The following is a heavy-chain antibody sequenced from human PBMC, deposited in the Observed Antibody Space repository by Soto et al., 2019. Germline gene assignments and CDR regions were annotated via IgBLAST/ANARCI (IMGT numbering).Heavy chain of an antibody. CDR1: GYTFSSNG. V-gene: IGHV1-18*04. CDR3: ARLHGYSSGWYDY. Sequence: QVQLVQSGAEVKKPGASVKVSCKASGYTFSSNGVSWVRQPPGQGLEWMGWISTFNGNAHYAQKFQGRVTMTTDTSTNTAYMELTSLSSDDTAVYYCARLHGYSSGWYDYWGQGTLVTVSS. CDR2: ISTFNGNA. J-gene: IGHJ4*02. D-gene: IGHD6-19*01.